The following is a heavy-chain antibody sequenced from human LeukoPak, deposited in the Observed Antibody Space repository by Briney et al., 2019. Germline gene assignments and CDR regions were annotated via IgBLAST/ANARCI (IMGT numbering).Heavy chain of an antibody. V-gene: IGHV1-69*05. D-gene: IGHD6-19*01. J-gene: IGHJ4*02. CDR2: IIPIFGTA. CDR1: GGTFSSYA. Sequence: SVKVSCKASGGTFSSYAISWVRQAPGHGLEWMGGIIPIFGTANYAQKFQGRVTITTDESTSTAYMELSSLRSEDTAVYYCARSATKLEYSSGGTDTLDFDYWGQGTLVTVSS. CDR3: ARSATKLEYSSGGTDTLDFDY.